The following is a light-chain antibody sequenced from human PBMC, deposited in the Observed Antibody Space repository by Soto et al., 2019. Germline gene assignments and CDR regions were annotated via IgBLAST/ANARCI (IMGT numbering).Light chain of an antibody. CDR2: DNN. Sequence: QSVLTQPTSVSAAPGQKVPISCSGSSSNIGNNYVSWYQQLPGTAPKLFIYDNNKRPSGIPDRFSGSKSGTSATLGITGLQTGDEADYYCGTWDSSLSAVVFGGGTKLTVL. V-gene: IGLV1-51*01. J-gene: IGLJ2*01. CDR3: GTWDSSLSAVV. CDR1: SSNIGNNY.